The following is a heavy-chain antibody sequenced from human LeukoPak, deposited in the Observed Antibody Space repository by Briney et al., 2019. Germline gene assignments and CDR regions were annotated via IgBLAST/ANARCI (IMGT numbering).Heavy chain of an antibody. D-gene: IGHD6-13*01. CDR2: INPSGGST. CDR1: GYTFTSYY. Sequence: ASVKVSCKASGYTFTSYYMHWVRQAPGQGLEWIGIINPSGGSTSYAQKFQGRVTMTRDMSTSTVYMELSSLRSEDTAVYYCARVNSAAAGTRWFDPWGQGTLVTVS. V-gene: IGHV1-46*01. J-gene: IGHJ5*02. CDR3: ARVNSAAAGTRWFDP.